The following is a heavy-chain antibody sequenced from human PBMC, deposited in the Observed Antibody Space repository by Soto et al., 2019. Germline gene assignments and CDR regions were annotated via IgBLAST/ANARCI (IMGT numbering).Heavy chain of an antibody. CDR2: IYDSGST. CDR3: AAGGGLPRYY. D-gene: IGHD5-12*01. CDR1: GGSISSYY. V-gene: IGHV4-59*12. J-gene: IGHJ4*02. Sequence: SETLSLTCTVSGGSISSYYWSWIRQPPWKGLEWIGYIYDSGSTNYNPSLKSRVTISVDRSKNQFSLKLSSVTAADTAVYYCAAGGGLPRYYWGQGTLVTVSS.